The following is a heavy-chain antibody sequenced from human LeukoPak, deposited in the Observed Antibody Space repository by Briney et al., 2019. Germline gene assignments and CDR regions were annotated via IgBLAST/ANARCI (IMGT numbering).Heavy chain of an antibody. Sequence: SGGSLRLSCAASGFTFSSYGMHWVRQAPGKGLEWVAVISYDGSNKYYADSVKGRFTISRDNSKNTLYLQMNSLRAEDTAVYYCAKDELLRRYFDYWGQGTLVTVSS. D-gene: IGHD1-26*01. J-gene: IGHJ4*02. V-gene: IGHV3-30*18. CDR2: ISYDGSNK. CDR1: GFTFSSYG. CDR3: AKDELLRRYFDY.